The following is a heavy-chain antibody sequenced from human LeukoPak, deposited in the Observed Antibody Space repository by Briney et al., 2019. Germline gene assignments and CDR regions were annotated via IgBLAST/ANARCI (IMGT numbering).Heavy chain of an antibody. CDR2: IIPIFGTA. D-gene: IGHD4-23*01. V-gene: IGHV1-69*05. Sequence: ASVKVSCKASGGTFSSYAISWVRQAPGQGLEWMGGIIPIFGTANYAQKFQGRVTITTNESTSTAYMELSSLRSEDTAVYYCARDSGGGKGGNWFDPWGQGTLVTVSS. CDR3: ARDSGGGKGGNWFDP. J-gene: IGHJ5*02. CDR1: GGTFSSYA.